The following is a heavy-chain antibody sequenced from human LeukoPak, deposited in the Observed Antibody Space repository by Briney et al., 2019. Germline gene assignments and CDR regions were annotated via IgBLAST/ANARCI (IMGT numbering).Heavy chain of an antibody. CDR3: ARRRWFGELMIDY. Sequence: SETLSLTCAVYGGSFSGYYWSWIRQPPGKGLEWIGEINHSGSTNYNPSLKSRVTISVDTSKNQFSLKLSSVTAADTAVYYCARRRWFGELMIDYWGQGTLVTVSS. D-gene: IGHD3-10*01. CDR1: GGSFSGYY. J-gene: IGHJ4*02. CDR2: INHSGST. V-gene: IGHV4-34*01.